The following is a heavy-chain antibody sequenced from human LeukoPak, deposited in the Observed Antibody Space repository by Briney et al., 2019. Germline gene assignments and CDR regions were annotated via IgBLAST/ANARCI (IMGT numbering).Heavy chain of an antibody. CDR3: ARGVKGHYYDSSGYYYRSYYYYYMDV. V-gene: IGHV4-34*01. CDR1: GGSFSGYY. J-gene: IGHJ6*03. Sequence: SETLSLTCAVYGGSFSGYYWSWIRQPPGKGLEWIGEINHSGSTNYNPSLKSRVTISVDTSKNQFSLKLSSVTAADTAVYYCARGVKGHYYDSSGYYYRSYYYYYMDVWGKGTTVTVSS. CDR2: INHSGST. D-gene: IGHD3-22*01.